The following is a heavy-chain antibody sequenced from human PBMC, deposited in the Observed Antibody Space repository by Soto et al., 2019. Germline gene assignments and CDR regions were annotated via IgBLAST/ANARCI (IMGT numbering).Heavy chain of an antibody. J-gene: IGHJ6*02. V-gene: IGHV1-3*01. CDR1: GYTFTSYA. CDR2: INAGNGNT. D-gene: IGHD2-2*01. Sequence: ASVKVSCKASGYTFTSYAMHWVRQAPGQRLEWMGWINAGNGNTKYSQKFQGRVTITRDTSASTAYMELSSLRSEDTAVYYCARDAPVVVVPAAILPSYAMDVWGQGTTVTVSS. CDR3: ARDAPVVVVPAAILPSYAMDV.